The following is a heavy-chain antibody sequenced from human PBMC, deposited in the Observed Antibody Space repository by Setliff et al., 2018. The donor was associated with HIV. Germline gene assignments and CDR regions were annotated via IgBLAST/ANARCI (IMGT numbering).Heavy chain of an antibody. D-gene: IGHD1-26*01. V-gene: IGHV4-39*02. CDR3: VALSVVQTLAMELAWFEP. CDR2: VFYSGTT. CDR1: GGFINTNSYY. J-gene: IGHJ5*02. Sequence: PSETLSLTCNVSGGFINTNSYYWGWIRQPPGKKVEWIGNVFYSGTTYYSPSLKSRVTISVDTAKNHFSLRLSSVTAADTAVYFCVALSVVQTLAMELAWFEPWGQGTPVTVSS.